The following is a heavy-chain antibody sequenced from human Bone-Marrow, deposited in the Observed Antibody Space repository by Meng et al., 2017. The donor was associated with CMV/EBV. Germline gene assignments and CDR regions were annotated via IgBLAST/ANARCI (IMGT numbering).Heavy chain of an antibody. CDR2: ISGSGGST. J-gene: IGHJ4*02. CDR3: VPDIVIVPVSY. D-gene: IGHD2-2*01. Sequence: GESLKISCAASGFTFSSYAMSWVRQAPGKGLEWVSAISGSGGSTYYADSVKGRFTISRDNSKNTLYLQMNSLRAEDTAVYYCVPDIVIVPVSYWGQGTLVTVSS. CDR1: GFTFSSYA. V-gene: IGHV3-23*01.